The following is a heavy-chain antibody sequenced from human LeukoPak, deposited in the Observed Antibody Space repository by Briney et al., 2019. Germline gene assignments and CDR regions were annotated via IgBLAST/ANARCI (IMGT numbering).Heavy chain of an antibody. D-gene: IGHD6-13*01. CDR2: IYTSGST. J-gene: IGHJ3*02. Sequence: KPSQTLSLTCTVSGGSISSGSYYWSWIRQPAGKGLEWIGRIYTSGSTNYNPSLKSRVTISVDTSKNQFSLKLSSVTAADTAVYYCARAAYSHDAFDIRGQGTMVTVSS. CDR3: ARAAYSHDAFDI. V-gene: IGHV4-61*02. CDR1: GGSISSGSYY.